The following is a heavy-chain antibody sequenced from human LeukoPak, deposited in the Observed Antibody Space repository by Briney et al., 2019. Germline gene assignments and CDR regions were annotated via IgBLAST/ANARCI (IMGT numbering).Heavy chain of an antibody. V-gene: IGHV4-39*01. CDR3: ARGTPTVTTPRD. Sequence: SETLSLTCNVSGDPINKDYWSWIRQPPGKGLEWIGSIYYSGSTYYNPSLKSRVTISVDTSKNQFSLKLSSVTAADTAVYYCARGTPTVTTPRDWGQGTLVTVSS. J-gene: IGHJ4*02. CDR1: GDPINKDY. CDR2: IYYSGST. D-gene: IGHD4-17*01.